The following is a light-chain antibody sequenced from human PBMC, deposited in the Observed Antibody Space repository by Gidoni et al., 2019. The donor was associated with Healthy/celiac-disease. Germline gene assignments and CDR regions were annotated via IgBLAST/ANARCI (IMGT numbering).Light chain of an antibody. V-gene: IGKV1-27*01. CDR2: AAS. J-gene: IGKJ1*01. CDR1: QGISNY. Sequence: DIPMTQSPSSLSASVGDRVTITCRSSQGISNYLAWYQQKPGKVPKLLIYAASTLQSGVPSRFSGSGSGTDFTLTISSLQPEDVATYYCQKYNSAPPAFXQXTKVEIK. CDR3: QKYNSAPPA.